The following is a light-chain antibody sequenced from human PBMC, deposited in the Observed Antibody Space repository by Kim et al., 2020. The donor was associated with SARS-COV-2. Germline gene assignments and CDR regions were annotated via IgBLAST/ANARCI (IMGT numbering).Light chain of an antibody. Sequence: VSPGERAPLSRRASRSFTSTLAWYQRQPGQAPRLLFYGACSRATGISARFSGSGSGTDFALTITSLQSEDFAVYYCQQYSYWPLTFGGGTKVDIK. V-gene: IGKV3D-15*01. CDR3: QQYSYWPLT. CDR2: GAC. CDR1: RSFTST. J-gene: IGKJ4*01.